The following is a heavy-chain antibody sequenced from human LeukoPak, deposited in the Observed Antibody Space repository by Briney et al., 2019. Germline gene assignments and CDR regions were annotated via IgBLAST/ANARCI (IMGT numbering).Heavy chain of an antibody. D-gene: IGHD2-8*01. V-gene: IGHV4-31*03. J-gene: IGHJ4*02. Sequence: SETLSLTCTVSGGSISSGGYYWSWIRQHPGKGLEWIGYIYYSGSTYYNPSLKSRVTISVDTSKNQFSLKLSSVTAADTAVYYCARESILCTYGVCYRIFDYWGQGTLVTVSS. CDR3: ARESILCTYGVCYRIFDY. CDR1: GGSISSGGYY. CDR2: IYYSGST.